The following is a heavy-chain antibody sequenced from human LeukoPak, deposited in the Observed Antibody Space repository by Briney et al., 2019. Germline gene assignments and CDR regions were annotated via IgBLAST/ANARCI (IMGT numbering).Heavy chain of an antibody. CDR2: IYYSGST. CDR3: ARRGSGGSVDF. V-gene: IGHV4-59*08. Sequence: PSETLSLTCTVSGGSISSYYWSWIRQPPGKGLEWIGYIYYSGSTNYNPSLNSRVTISVDTSKNQFSLKLSSVTAADTAVYYCARRGSGGSVDFWGQGALVTVSS. J-gene: IGHJ4*02. D-gene: IGHD6-19*01. CDR1: GGSISSYY.